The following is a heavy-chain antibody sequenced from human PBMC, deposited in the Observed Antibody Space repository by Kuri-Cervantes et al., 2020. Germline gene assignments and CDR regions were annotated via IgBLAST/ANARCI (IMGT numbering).Heavy chain of an antibody. CDR2: IIPIFGTA. V-gene: IGHV1-69*13. CDR1: GGTFSSYA. D-gene: IGHD5-12*01. Sequence: SVKVSCKASGGTFSSYAISWVRQAPGQGLEWMGGIIPIFGTANYAQKFQGRVTITADESTSTVYMELSSLRSEDTAVYYCAGEYRGLDAFDIWGQGTMVTVSS. CDR3: AGEYRGLDAFDI. J-gene: IGHJ3*02.